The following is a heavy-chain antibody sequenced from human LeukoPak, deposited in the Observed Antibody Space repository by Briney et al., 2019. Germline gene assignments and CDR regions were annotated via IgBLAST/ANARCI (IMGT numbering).Heavy chain of an antibody. D-gene: IGHD3-10*01. CDR2: ISSNGGST. Sequence: GGSLRLSCAASGFTFSNYAMHWVRQAPGKGLEYVSVISSNGGSTYYANSVKGRFTISRDNSKNTLYLQMNSLRAEDTAVYYCARVGDYYGSGSYYRDYYYGMDVWGQGTTVTVSS. CDR1: GFTFSNYA. V-gene: IGHV3-64*01. CDR3: ARVGDYYGSGSYYRDYYYGMDV. J-gene: IGHJ6*02.